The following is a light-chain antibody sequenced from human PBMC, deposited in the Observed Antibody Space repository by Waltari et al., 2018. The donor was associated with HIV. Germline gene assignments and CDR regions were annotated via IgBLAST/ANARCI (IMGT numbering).Light chain of an antibody. J-gene: IGLJ2*01. CDR2: EDN. CDR1: SSDTGNYNL. Sequence: QSALTQPASVSGSPGQSINISCTGTSSDTGNYNLVSWYQLYPGKAPKLIIYEDNKRPSGVSNRFSGSKSADTASLTISGLQAEDEADYYCCAYAGGLEFGGGTKLTVL. CDR3: CAYAGGLE. V-gene: IGLV2-23*01.